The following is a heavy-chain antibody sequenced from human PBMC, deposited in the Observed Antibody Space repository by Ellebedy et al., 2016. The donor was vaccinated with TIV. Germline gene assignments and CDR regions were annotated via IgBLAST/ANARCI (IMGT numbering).Heavy chain of an antibody. D-gene: IGHD5-12*01. J-gene: IGHJ5*02. CDR2: SNSIGTT. V-gene: IGHV4-39*07. CDR3: ARDPRPNVVATSWFDA. Sequence: SETLSLTCTVSGGSINSADYYWAWIRQPPGKGLEWIGGSNSIGTTHYNPSLKSRVTLSMDTSKNLFFLKLKSVTAADTAMYYCARDPRPNVVATSWFDAWGQGTPVTVTS. CDR1: GGSINSADYY.